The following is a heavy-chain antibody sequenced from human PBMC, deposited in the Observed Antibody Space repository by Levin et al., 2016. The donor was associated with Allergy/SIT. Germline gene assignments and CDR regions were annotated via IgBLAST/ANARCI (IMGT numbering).Heavy chain of an antibody. CDR1: GFTFSSYA. D-gene: IGHD3-3*01. CDR2: ITGSGGTT. Sequence: GGSLRLSCAASGFTFSSYAMSWVRQAPGKGLEWVSGITGSGGTTNYADSVKGRFTISRDNSKNTLYLQMNSLRAEDTAVYYCAKDAGSGYYTYYFDYWGQGTLVTVSS. CDR3: AKDAGSGYYTYYFDY. J-gene: IGHJ4*02. V-gene: IGHV3-23*01.